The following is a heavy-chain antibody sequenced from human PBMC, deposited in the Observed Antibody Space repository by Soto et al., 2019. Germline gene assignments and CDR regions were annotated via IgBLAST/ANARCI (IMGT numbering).Heavy chain of an antibody. V-gene: IGHV3-23*01. CDR1: GFTFSNYA. D-gene: IGHD2-15*01. CDR3: TKAFLYCCGASCFTFYF. CDR2: FSSSGGGT. Sequence: GGSLRLSCTASGFTFSNYAMSWVRQAPGKGLEWVSTFSSSGGGTYYADSVKGRFTISRDNSKNTLYLQMNSLRAEDTAVYYCTKAFLYCCGASCFTFYFWGLGSLVTVSA. J-gene: IGHJ4*02.